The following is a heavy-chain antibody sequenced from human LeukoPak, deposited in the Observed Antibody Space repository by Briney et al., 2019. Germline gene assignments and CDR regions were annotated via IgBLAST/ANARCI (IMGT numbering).Heavy chain of an antibody. CDR3: ARERIPGYFDY. CDR1: GFTFSSYA. CDR2: ISRSSRTI. Sequence: GGSLRLSCAGSGFTFSSYAMSWVRQAPGKGLEWVSYISRSSRTIYYADSVKGRFTISRDNGKNSLYLQMKSLRAEDTAVYYCARERIPGYFDYWGQGSLVTVSS. J-gene: IGHJ4*02. V-gene: IGHV3-48*01.